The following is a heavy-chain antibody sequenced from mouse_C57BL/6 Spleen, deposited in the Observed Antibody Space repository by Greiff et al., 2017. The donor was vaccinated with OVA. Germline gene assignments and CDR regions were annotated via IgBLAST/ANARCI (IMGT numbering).Heavy chain of an antibody. V-gene: IGHV1-82*01. CDR3: ARYYYGSSYWYFDV. D-gene: IGHD1-1*01. CDR2: IYPGDGDT. Sequence: VMLVESGPELVKPGASVKISCKASGYAFSSSWMNWVKQRPGTGLEWIGRIYPGDGDTNYNGKFKGKATLPADKSSSTAYMQLSSLTSEDSAVYFCARYYYGSSYWYFDVWGTGTTVTVSS. J-gene: IGHJ1*03. CDR1: GYAFSSSW.